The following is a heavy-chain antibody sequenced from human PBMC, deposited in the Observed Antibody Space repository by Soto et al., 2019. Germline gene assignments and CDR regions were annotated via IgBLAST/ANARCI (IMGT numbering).Heavy chain of an antibody. Sequence: EVKLVESGGGLVQPGGSLRLSCAASGFAFSSYYMSWVRQAPGKGLEWVANIKQDEREKYYLDSVKGRFTISRDDAKNSLFLQMNSLRVDDTAVYYCAREKRANGYFDCWGQGTLVTVSS. J-gene: IGHJ4*02. D-gene: IGHD4-17*01. V-gene: IGHV3-7*01. CDR1: GFAFSSYY. CDR2: IKQDEREK. CDR3: AREKRANGYFDC.